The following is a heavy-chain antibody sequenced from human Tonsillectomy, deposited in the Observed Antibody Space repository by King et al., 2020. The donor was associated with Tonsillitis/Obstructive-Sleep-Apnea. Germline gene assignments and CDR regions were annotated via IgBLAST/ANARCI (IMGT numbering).Heavy chain of an antibody. CDR3: ARDRGLQFDY. CDR1: GDSVSSNSAA. CDR2: TYYRAKWYN. Sequence: VQLQQSGPGLGKPSQTLSLTCAISGDSVSSNSAAWNWIRQSPSRGLEWLGRTYYRAKWYNVFAVSVKSRLTLNPDTSKNQFSLQLDSVTPEDTAVYYCARDRGLQFDYWGQGTLVTVSS. V-gene: IGHV6-1*01. D-gene: IGHD5-24*01. J-gene: IGHJ4*02.